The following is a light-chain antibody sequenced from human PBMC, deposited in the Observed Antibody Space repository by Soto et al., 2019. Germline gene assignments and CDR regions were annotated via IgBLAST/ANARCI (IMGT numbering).Light chain of an antibody. CDR1: QSVYSN. CDR3: QQYQNFPLT. J-gene: IGKJ4*01. Sequence: EIVMTQSPATLSLSPGVRATLSCRASQSVYSNLAWYQQKPGQTPRLLIYESSTNATGIPARFSGGESGPDSTLTIISLHSNEFPNYFCQQYQNFPLTFGGATKMQIQ. V-gene: IGKV3-15*01. CDR2: ESS.